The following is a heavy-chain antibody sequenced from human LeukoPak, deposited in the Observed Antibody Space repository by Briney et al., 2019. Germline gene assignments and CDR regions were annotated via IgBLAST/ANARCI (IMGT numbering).Heavy chain of an antibody. CDR1: GGSISSGGYY. J-gene: IGHJ5*02. CDR3: ARAPGVGYCSGGSCYNWFDP. CDR2: IYYSGST. V-gene: IGHV4-31*01. D-gene: IGHD2-15*01. Sequence: SQTLSLTCTVSGGSISSGGYYWSWIRQHPGAGLEWIGYIYYSGSTYYNPSLKSLVTISVDTSKNQFSLKVSSVTAADTAVYYCARAPGVGYCSGGSCYNWFDPWGQGTLVTVSS.